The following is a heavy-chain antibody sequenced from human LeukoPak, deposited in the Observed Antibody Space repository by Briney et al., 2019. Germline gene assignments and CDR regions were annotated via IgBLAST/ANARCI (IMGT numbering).Heavy chain of an antibody. J-gene: IGHJ4*02. CDR3: ARDLGIAFGRIAVAEAGY. CDR1: GYTFTSYD. D-gene: IGHD6-19*01. CDR2: MNPNSGNT. V-gene: IGHV1-8*03. Sequence: ASVKVSCKSSGYTFTSYDINWVRPATGQGLEWMGWMNPNSGNTGYAQKFQGRVTITRNTSISTAYMELSSLRSEDTAVYYCARDLGIAFGRIAVAEAGYWGQGTLVTVSS.